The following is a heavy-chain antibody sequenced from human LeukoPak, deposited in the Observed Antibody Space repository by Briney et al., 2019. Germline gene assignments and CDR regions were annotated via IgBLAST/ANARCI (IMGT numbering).Heavy chain of an antibody. CDR3: ATHLAYCPTESCSFFDY. CDR1: GFTFSNHY. CDR2: ISASGDGT. V-gene: IGHV3-23*01. D-gene: IGHD2-21*01. J-gene: IGHJ4*02. Sequence: SGGSLRLSCAASGFTFSNHYMSWVRRAPGKGLEWVPAISASGDGTFYTDSVKGRFTVSRDSSKNMLYLQMNSLRGDDTAVYYCATHLAYCPTESCSFFDYWGQGALVTVSS.